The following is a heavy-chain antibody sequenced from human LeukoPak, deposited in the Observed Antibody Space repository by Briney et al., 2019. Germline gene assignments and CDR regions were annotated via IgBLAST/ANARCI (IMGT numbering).Heavy chain of an antibody. Sequence: SETLSLTCTASGGSINSHSYCWGWLRQPPGKGLEWIGSVYYDGTSYSNPSLQSRAAVFVDTSRDQFSLDLSFVTAADTALYYCVRHVSTNTGYFDSCGQGTLVSVSS. J-gene: IGHJ4*02. V-gene: IGHV4-39*01. CDR2: VYYDGTS. CDR1: GGSINSHSYC. CDR3: VRHVSTNTGYFDS. D-gene: IGHD5-24*01.